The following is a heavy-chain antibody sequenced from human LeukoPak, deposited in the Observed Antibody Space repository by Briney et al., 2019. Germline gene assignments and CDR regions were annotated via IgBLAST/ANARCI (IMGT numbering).Heavy chain of an antibody. CDR3: AKARGDIVATPFDY. CDR1: GFTFDDYA. D-gene: IGHD5-12*01. Sequence: PGGSLRLSCAASGFTFDDYAMHWVRQAPGTGLEWVSGISWNSGSIGYADSVKGRFTISRDNAKNSLYLQMNSLRVEDTALYYCAKARGDIVATPFDYGGQGTLVTVSS. V-gene: IGHV3-9*01. J-gene: IGHJ4*02. CDR2: ISWNSGSI.